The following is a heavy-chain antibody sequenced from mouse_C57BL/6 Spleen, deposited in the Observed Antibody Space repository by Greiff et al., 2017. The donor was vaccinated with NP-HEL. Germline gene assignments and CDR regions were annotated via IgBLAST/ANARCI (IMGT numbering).Heavy chain of an antibody. V-gene: IGHV14-2*01. CDR1: GFNIKDYY. CDR3: ARSEGFAY. CDR2: IDPEDGET. J-gene: IGHJ3*01. Sequence: VQLQQSGAELVKPGASVKLSCTASGFNIKDYYMHWVKQRTEQGLEWIGRIDPEDGETKYAPNFQGKATITADTSSNTAYLQLSSLTSEDTAVYYCARSEGFAYWGQGTLVTVSA.